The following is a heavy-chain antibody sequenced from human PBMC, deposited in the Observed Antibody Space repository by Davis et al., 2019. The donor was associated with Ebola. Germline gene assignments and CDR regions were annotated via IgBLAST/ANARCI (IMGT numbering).Heavy chain of an antibody. Sequence: PGGSLRLSCVVSGFTASRNYMSWVRQAPGKGLEWVSVIYPGSSTYYADSVKGRFTISRDNSKNTLYLQMNSLRVEDTAVYYCTTADFSVWTDNYKDFWGRGSLVTVSS. CDR2: IYPGSST. V-gene: IGHV3-53*01. CDR3: TTADFSVWTDNYKDF. J-gene: IGHJ4*02. D-gene: IGHD3/OR15-3a*01. CDR1: GFTASRNY.